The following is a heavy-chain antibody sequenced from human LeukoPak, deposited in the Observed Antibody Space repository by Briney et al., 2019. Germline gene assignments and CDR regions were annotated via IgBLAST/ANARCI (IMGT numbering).Heavy chain of an antibody. Sequence: GGSLRLSCAGSGVTFSRYNMNWFRQAPGKGLERVSSISSSSRHIFYADSVKGRFTISRDDAKNPLFLQMNSLRADDTAVYYCARDAQWLVPEGYYYYMDVWGKGTTVTVS. CDR2: ISSSSRHI. CDR1: GVTFSRYN. D-gene: IGHD6-19*01. V-gene: IGHV3-21*01. CDR3: ARDAQWLVPEGYYYYMDV. J-gene: IGHJ6*03.